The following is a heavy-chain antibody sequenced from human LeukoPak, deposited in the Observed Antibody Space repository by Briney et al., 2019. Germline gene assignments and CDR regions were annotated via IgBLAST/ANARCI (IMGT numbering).Heavy chain of an antibody. J-gene: IGHJ4*02. Sequence: GGSLRLSCAASGFTFSSYGMHWVRQAPGKGLEWVAVISHDESNKYYADSVKGRFTISRDNSKNTLYLQMNSLRAEDTAVYYCAKVSVALSFDYWGQGTLVTVSS. V-gene: IGHV3-30*18. CDR1: GFTFSSYG. CDR2: ISHDESNK. CDR3: AKVSVALSFDY. D-gene: IGHD6-19*01.